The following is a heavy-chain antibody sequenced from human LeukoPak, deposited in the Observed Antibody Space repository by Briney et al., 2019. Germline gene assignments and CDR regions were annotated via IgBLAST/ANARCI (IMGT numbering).Heavy chain of an antibody. D-gene: IGHD5-12*01. Sequence: ASVKVSCKASGYTFTGYYMHWVRQAPGQGLEWMGRINPNSGGTNYAQKFQGRVTMTRDTSISTAYMELSRLRSDGTAVYYCARSISGYGYYYYGMDVWGQGTTVTVSS. J-gene: IGHJ6*02. V-gene: IGHV1-2*06. CDR3: ARSISGYGYYYYGMDV. CDR2: INPNSGGT. CDR1: GYTFTGYY.